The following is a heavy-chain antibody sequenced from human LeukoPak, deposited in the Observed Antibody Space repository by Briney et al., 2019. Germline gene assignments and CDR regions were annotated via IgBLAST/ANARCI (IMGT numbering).Heavy chain of an antibody. CDR1: GFTCNNYE. CDR3: VNDGCSRGSCYSLDFEY. D-gene: IGHD2-15*01. J-gene: IGHJ4*02. V-gene: IGHV3-48*03. CDR2: ISTSSSTI. Sequence: GGSLRLSCAASGFTCNNYEINWLRQAPGKGREGGSYISTSSSTIYYADSVKGRFTSSRDKSKNTLYLKMSRLGDKDAADDYCVNDGCSRGSCYSLDFEYWGQGTIVTASS.